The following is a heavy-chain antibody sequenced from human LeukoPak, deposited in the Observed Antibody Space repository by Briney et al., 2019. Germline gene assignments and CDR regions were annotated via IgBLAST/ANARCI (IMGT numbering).Heavy chain of an antibody. V-gene: IGHV3-23*01. J-gene: IGHJ1*01. CDR1: GFTFSSYA. CDR3: AIETQQH. CDR2: IRASGGST. Sequence: GGSLSLSCAVSGFTFSSYAMSWVRQAPGRGLEWVSAIRASGGSTYYADSVKGRFTISRDNSKNTLYLQMNSLIAEDTAVYYCAIETQQHWGQGTLVTVSS. D-gene: IGHD4-23*01.